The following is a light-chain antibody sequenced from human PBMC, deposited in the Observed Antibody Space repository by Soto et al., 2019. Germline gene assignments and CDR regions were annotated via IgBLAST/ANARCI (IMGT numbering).Light chain of an antibody. CDR2: RAS. J-gene: IGKJ1*01. CDR3: QQYNSYST. V-gene: IGKV1-5*03. CDR1: QGISSY. Sequence: IQLTQSPSSLSASVGDRVTITCRASQGISSYLAWYQQKPGKPPKLLIYRASSLESGVPSRFSGSGSGTEFTLTISSLQPDDFATYYCQQYNSYSTFGQGTKVDIK.